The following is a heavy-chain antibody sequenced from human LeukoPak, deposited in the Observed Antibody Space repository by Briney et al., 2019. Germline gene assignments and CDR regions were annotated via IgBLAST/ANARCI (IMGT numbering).Heavy chain of an antibody. J-gene: IGHJ4*02. D-gene: IGHD2-15*01. V-gene: IGHV4-38-2*01. CDR2: IYHSGST. Sequence: SETLSLTCAVSGYSISSGYYWGWIRQSPGKGLQWIGTIYHSGSTNYNPSLKLRLTISIDTSKNQFSLKLSSVTAADTAVYYSARLTISGGRFFDCWGQGTLVTVSS. CDR3: ARLTISGGRFFDC. CDR1: GYSISSGYY.